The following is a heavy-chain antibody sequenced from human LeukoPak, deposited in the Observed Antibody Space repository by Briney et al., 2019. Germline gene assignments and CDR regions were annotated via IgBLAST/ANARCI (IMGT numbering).Heavy chain of an antibody. CDR3: ARGRYSGSYSTFDY. D-gene: IGHD1-26*01. Sequence: GASVKVSCKASGYTFTGYYMHWLRQVPGQGLEWMGWISAYNGNTNYAQKLQGRVTMTTDTSTSTAYMELRSLRSDDTAVYYCARGRYSGSYSTFDYWGQGTLVTVSS. V-gene: IGHV1-18*04. CDR2: ISAYNGNT. J-gene: IGHJ4*02. CDR1: GYTFTGYY.